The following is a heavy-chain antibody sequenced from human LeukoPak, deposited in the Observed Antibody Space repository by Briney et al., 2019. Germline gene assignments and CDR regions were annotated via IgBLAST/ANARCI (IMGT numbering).Heavy chain of an antibody. J-gene: IGHJ4*02. CDR1: GFTFSGSA. V-gene: IGHV3-73*01. CDR2: IRSKANSYAT. Sequence: GGSLRLSCAASGFTFSGSAMHWVRQASGKGLEWVGRIRSKANSYATAYAASVKGRFTISRDDSKNTAYLQMNSLKTEDTAVYYRTGQYSSGWYYFDYWGQGTLVTVSS. CDR3: TGQYSSGWYYFDY. D-gene: IGHD6-19*01.